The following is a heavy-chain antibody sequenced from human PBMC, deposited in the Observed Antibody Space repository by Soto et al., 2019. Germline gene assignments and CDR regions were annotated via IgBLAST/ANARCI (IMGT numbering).Heavy chain of an antibody. CDR2: ISAYNGNT. V-gene: IGHV1-18*01. Sequence: GASVKGSCKASGYTFTSYGISWVRQAPGQGLEWMGWISAYNGNTNYAQKLQGRVTMTTDTSTSTAYMELRSLRSDDTAVYYCARDFLYGSGSYYYGMDVWGQGTTVTVSS. D-gene: IGHD3-10*01. CDR3: ARDFLYGSGSYYYGMDV. J-gene: IGHJ6*02. CDR1: GYTFTSYG.